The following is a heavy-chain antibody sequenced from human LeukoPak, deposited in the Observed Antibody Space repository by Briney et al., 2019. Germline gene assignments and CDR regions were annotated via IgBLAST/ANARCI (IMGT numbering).Heavy chain of an antibody. CDR2: IDPSDSYT. V-gene: IGHV5-10-1*01. CDR3: ARRDDYYDT. CDR1: GYSFTNYW. Sequence: GESLKIPCKGSGYSFTNYWISWVRQMPGKGLEWMGRIDPSDSYTNYSPSFQGHVTISTDKSISTAFLQWNSLKASDTGMYYCARRDDYYDTWGQGTMVTVSS. D-gene: IGHD3-16*01. J-gene: IGHJ3*02.